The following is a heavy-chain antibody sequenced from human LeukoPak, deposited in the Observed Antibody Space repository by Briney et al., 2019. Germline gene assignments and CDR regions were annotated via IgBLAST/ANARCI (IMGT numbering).Heavy chain of an antibody. CDR1: GFSFGSTG. D-gene: IGHD3-16*02. CDR3: SSGLSWPAGFDP. Sequence: PGGSLRLSCAASGFSFGSTGMNWLRQAPGKGLEWVAVIAYDGSNKYYADSVKGRFTISRDNSKNTLYLQMNSLRAEDTAVYYCSSGLSWPAGFDPWGQGTLVTVSS. CDR2: IAYDGSNK. V-gene: IGHV3-30*03. J-gene: IGHJ5*02.